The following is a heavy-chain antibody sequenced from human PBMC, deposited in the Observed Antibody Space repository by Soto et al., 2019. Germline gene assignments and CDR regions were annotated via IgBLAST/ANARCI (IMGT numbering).Heavy chain of an antibody. J-gene: IGHJ6*02. V-gene: IGHV1-69*13. CDR3: ASHSGSSPEGRYYYGMDV. CDR2: IISIFGTA. Sequence: SVKVSCKASGGTFSSYAISWVRQAPGQGLQWMGGIISIFGTADYAQKFQGRVTITADESTSTAYMELSSLRSEDTAVYYCASHSGSSPEGRYYYGMDVWGQGTTVTVSS. CDR1: GGTFSSYA. D-gene: IGHD1-26*01.